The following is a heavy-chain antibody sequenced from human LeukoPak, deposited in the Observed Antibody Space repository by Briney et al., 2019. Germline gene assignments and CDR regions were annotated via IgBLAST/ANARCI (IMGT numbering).Heavy chain of an antibody. CDR1: GFTFSTYA. Sequence: PGGSLRLSCAASGFTFSTYAMSWVRQIPGEGLEWVSAIRGSDDGTYSADSVKGRFTISRDNSRNTLYLQMNTLRAEDTAVYFCAKSPVSSCRGSFCYPFDYWGQGNLVTVSS. D-gene: IGHD2-15*01. CDR2: IRGSDDGT. J-gene: IGHJ4*02. CDR3: AKSPVSSCRGSFCYPFDY. V-gene: IGHV3-23*01.